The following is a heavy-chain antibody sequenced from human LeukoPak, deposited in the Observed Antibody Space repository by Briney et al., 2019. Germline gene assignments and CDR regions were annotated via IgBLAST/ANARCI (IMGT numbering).Heavy chain of an antibody. CDR3: ARGDSSGGWWGAFDI. J-gene: IGHJ3*02. V-gene: IGHV4-31*03. CDR2: IYYSGST. D-gene: IGHD6-19*01. Sequence: PSQTLSLTCTVSGGSISSGGYYWSWIRQHPGKGLEWIGYIYYSGSTYYNPSLKSRVTISVDTSKNQFSLKLSSVTAADTAVYYCARGDSSGGWWGAFDIWGQGTMVTVSS. CDR1: GGSISSGGYY.